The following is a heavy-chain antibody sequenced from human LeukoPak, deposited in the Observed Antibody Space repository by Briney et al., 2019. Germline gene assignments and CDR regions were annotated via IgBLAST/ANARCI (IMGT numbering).Heavy chain of an antibody. CDR1: GYTFTGHY. J-gene: IGHJ5*02. V-gene: IGHV1-2*02. CDR2: INPNSGGS. D-gene: IGHD5-12*01. Sequence: ASVNVSCEASGYTFTGHYIHWVRQAPGQGLEWMGWINPNSGGSNYAQKFQGRVTMTRDTSISTAYMELSRLRSDDTAVYYCARDTINSNFWFDPWGQGTLVTVSS. CDR3: ARDTINSNFWFDP.